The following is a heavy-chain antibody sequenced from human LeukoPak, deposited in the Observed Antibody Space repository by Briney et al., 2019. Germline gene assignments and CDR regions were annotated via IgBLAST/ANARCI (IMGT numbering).Heavy chain of an antibody. CDR1: GGSISSGDYY. CDR2: IYYSGST. D-gene: IGHD3-22*01. J-gene: IGHJ5*02. CDR3: ARDPFPHAINYYDSSGYP. Sequence: SQTLSLTXTVSGGSISSGDYYWSWIRQPPGKGLEWSGYIYYSGSTYYNPSLKSRVTISVDTSKNQFSLKLSSVTAADTAVYYCARDPFPHAINYYDSSGYPWGQGTLVTVSS. V-gene: IGHV4-30-4*08.